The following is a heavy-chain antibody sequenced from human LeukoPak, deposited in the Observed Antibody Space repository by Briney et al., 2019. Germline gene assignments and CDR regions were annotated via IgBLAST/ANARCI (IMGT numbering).Heavy chain of an antibody. V-gene: IGHV4-34*01. CDR1: GGSFSGYY. D-gene: IGHD6-19*01. Sequence: SETLSHTCAVYGGSFSGYYWSWIRQPPGKGLEWIGEINHSGSTNYNPSLKSRITISVDTSKNQFSLKLSSVTAADTAVYYCAGSSGTSHGYWGQGTLVTVSS. CDR2: INHSGST. J-gene: IGHJ4*02. CDR3: AGSSGTSHGY.